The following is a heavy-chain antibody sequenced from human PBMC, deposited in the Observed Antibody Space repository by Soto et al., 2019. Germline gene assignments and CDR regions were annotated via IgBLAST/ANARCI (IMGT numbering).Heavy chain of an antibody. V-gene: IGHV1-69*01. D-gene: IGHD3-22*01. J-gene: IGHJ5*02. CDR1: GGTFSSYA. CDR2: IIPIFGTA. CDR3: AREAAAFYDSSGYSRWFDP. Sequence: QVQLVQSGAEVKKPGSSVKVSCKASGGTFSSYAISWVRQAPGQGLEWMGGIIPIFGTANYAQKFQGRVTITADESTSTAYMELSSLRSEDTAVYYCAREAAAFYDSSGYSRWFDPWGQGTLVTVSS.